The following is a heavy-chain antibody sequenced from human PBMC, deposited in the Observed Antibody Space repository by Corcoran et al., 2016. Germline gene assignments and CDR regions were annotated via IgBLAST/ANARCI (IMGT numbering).Heavy chain of an antibody. Sequence: QVQLVQSGAEVKKPGASVKVSCKASGYTFTSYYMHWVRQAPGQGLEWMGIINPSGGSTSYAQKFQGRVTMTRDTSTSTVYMELSSLRSEDTAVYYCARGQWLAAPYYGMDGWGQGTTVTVSS. J-gene: IGHJ6*02. V-gene: IGHV1-46*01. CDR3: ARGQWLAAPYYGMDG. CDR2: INPSGGST. CDR1: GYTFTSYY. D-gene: IGHD6-19*01.